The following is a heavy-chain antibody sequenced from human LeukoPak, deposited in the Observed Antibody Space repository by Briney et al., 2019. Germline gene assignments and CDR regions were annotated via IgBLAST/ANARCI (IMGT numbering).Heavy chain of an antibody. CDR3: AREKIREGSSWYGVVGGFDY. V-gene: IGHV4-59*01. J-gene: IGHJ4*02. Sequence: SETLSLTCTVSGGSISSYYWSWIRQPPGKGLEWIGYIYYSGSTNYNPSLRSRVTTSVDTSKNQFSLKLSSVTAADTAVYYCAREKIREGSSWYGVVGGFDYWGQGTLVTVSS. CDR1: GGSISSYY. CDR2: IYYSGST. D-gene: IGHD6-13*01.